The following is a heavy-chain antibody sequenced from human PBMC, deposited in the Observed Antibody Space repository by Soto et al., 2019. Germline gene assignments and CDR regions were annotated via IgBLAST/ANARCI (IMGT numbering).Heavy chain of an antibody. CDR2: LSNTGRRT. V-gene: IGHV3-23*01. CDR3: ATEMGATQGPFDN. D-gene: IGHD1-26*01. Sequence: EVQVLESGGGLVQPGGSLRLSCVVSVFPFGANAMSWVRQAPGKGLEWVSGLSNTGRRTSYADSVKGRFNISRDNSEKTVYLKMNSLRVEDTAVYYCATEMGATQGPFDNWGQGTLVTVSS. CDR1: VFPFGANA. J-gene: IGHJ4*02.